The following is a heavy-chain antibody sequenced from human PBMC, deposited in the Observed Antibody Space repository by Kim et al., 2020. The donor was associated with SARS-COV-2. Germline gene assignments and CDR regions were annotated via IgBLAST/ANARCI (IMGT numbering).Heavy chain of an antibody. CDR2: IYYSGST. D-gene: IGHD3-9*01. CDR3: ARDAPYYDILTGYSPGAFDI. V-gene: IGHV4-59*01. J-gene: IGHJ3*02. Sequence: SETLSLTCTVSGGSISSYYWSWIRQPPGKGLEWIGYIYYSGSTNYNPSLKSRVTISVDTSKNQFSLKLSSVTAADTAVYYCARDAPYYDILTGYSPGAFDIWGQGTMSPSLQ. CDR1: GGSISSYY.